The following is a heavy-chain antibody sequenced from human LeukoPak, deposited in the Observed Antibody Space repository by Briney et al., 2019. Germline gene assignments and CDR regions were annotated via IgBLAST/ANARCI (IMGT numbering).Heavy chain of an antibody. CDR2: INHSGST. Sequence: SETLSLTCAVYGGSFSGYYWSWIRQPPGKGLEWIGEINHSGSTNYNPSLKSRVTISLDTSTNQFSLKLTSVTAADTAVYYCARDCSSPSCSDPYYYFYGMDVWGQGTTVTVSS. J-gene: IGHJ6*02. CDR3: ARDCSSPSCSDPYYYFYGMDV. V-gene: IGHV4-34*01. D-gene: IGHD2-2*01. CDR1: GGSFSGYY.